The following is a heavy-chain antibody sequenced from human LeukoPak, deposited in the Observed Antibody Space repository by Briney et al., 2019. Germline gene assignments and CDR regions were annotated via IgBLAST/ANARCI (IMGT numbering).Heavy chain of an antibody. D-gene: IGHD2-15*01. CDR3: ARYRCSGGSCYPRNRHYNWFDP. J-gene: IGHJ5*02. V-gene: IGHV3-23*01. CDR1: GFTFSSYG. Sequence: GGTLRLSCAASGFTFSSYGMSWVRQAPGKGLEWVSTISGSGDKTYYADSVKGRFTISRDNSKNTLYLQMNSLRAEDTAVYYCARYRCSGGSCYPRNRHYNWFDPWGQGTLVTVSS. CDR2: ISGSGDKT.